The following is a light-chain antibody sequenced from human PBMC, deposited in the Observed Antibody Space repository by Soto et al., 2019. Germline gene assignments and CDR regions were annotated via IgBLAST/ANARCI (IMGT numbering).Light chain of an antibody. CDR3: QQYNNWPRT. J-gene: IGKJ4*01. Sequence: EIVMTQSPATLSVSPGERATLSCRASQSVSSNLAWYQQKPGQAPRLLIYVASTRATVIPARFSGSGSGTEFTLTISSLQSEDFAVYYCQQYNNWPRTFGGGTKLEIK. V-gene: IGKV3-15*01. CDR1: QSVSSN. CDR2: VAS.